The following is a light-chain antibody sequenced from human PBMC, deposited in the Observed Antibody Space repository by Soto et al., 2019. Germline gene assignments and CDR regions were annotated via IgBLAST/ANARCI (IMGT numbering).Light chain of an antibody. CDR1: QSARSN. J-gene: IGKJ4*01. CDR3: QQYNNWPLT. V-gene: IGKV3-15*01. Sequence: ETVMTQSPASLSMSPGEGVTLSCRASQSARSNLAWHQQRPGQAPRLLIYGAPTRAAGIPARFSGSGSGAEFTLTISSLQSEDFAFYYCQQYNNWPLTFGGGTKV. CDR2: GAP.